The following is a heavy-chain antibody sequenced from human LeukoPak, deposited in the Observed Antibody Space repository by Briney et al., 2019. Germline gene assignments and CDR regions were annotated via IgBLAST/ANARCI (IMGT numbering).Heavy chain of an antibody. V-gene: IGHV3-23*01. Sequence: GGSLRLSCAASGFTFTNYVMGWVRQAPGKGLDWVAGIGGSGKNIYYADSVKGRFTIFRDNSKNTLYLQMNSLRAEDTAVYYCAKDRGYFEVFDYWGQGILVTVSS. D-gene: IGHD3-9*01. J-gene: IGHJ4*02. CDR2: IGGSGKNI. CDR1: GFTFTNYV. CDR3: AKDRGYFEVFDY.